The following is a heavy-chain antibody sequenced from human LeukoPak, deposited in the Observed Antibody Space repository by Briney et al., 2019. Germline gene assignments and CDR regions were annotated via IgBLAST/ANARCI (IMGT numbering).Heavy chain of an antibody. CDR1: GYTFTSYG. D-gene: IGHD6-19*01. CDR2: ISAYNGNT. CDR3: AREESSGCPWFDP. J-gene: IGHJ5*02. V-gene: IGHV1-18*01. Sequence: ASVKVSCKASGYTFTSYGISWVRQATGQGLEWMGWISAYNGNTNYAQKLQGRVTMTTETSTSAAYMELRSLRSDDTAVYYCAREESSGCPWFDPWGQGTLVTVSS.